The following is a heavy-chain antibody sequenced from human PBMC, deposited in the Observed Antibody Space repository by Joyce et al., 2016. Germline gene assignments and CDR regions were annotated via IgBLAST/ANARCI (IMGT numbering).Heavy chain of an antibody. Sequence: QVHLVQSGAEVKKSGSSVKVSCKASGGSFNKYTVSWVRQAPGQGLAWMGRIIPMLNMTNYAQEFQCRVTITADKSTTTAYMQLTGLRSDDTAVYFCAGTFNYPHHDGMDVWGQGTTVTVSS. CDR2: IIPMLNMT. CDR1: GGSFNKYT. J-gene: IGHJ6*02. CDR3: AGTFNYPHHDGMDV. V-gene: IGHV1-69*02. D-gene: IGHD5-24*01.